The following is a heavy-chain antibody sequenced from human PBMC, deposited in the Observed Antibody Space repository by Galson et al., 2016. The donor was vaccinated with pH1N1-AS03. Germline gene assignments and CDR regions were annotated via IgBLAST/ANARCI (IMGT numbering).Heavy chain of an antibody. CDR2: LDHTGNT. CDR3: ARQGQWLVERYYYGMDV. J-gene: IGHJ6*02. V-gene: IGHV4-59*08. D-gene: IGHD6-19*01. CDR1: GVSINSHL. Sequence: ETLSLTCSVSGVSINSHLWTWIRQTPGKELEWIGNLDHTGNTEYSPSLKTRVSISVDTSNNQLSLRLKSVTAADTAVYYCARQGQWLVERYYYGMDVWGHGTTVTVSS.